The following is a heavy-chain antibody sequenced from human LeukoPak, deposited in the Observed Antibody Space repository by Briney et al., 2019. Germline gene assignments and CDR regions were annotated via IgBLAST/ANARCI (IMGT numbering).Heavy chain of an antibody. J-gene: IGHJ2*01. D-gene: IGHD2-15*01. Sequence: GGSLRLSCAASGFTFSSYAMHWVRQAPGKGLEWVAIISYDGSNKYYADSVKGRFTISRDNSKNTLYLQMNSLRTEDTAVYYCAREGGYCSGGNCYSRWYFDLWGRGTLVTVSS. CDR2: ISYDGSNK. CDR3: AREGGYCSGGNCYSRWYFDL. V-gene: IGHV3-30-3*01. CDR1: GFTFSSYA.